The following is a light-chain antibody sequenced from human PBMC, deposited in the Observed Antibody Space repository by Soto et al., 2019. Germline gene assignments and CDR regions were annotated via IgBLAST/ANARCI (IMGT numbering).Light chain of an antibody. Sequence: EIVMTQSPATLSVSPGERATLSCRASQSVSSNLAWYQQNPGQAPRLLIYGASPRATGIPARFSGSGSGTEFTLTINSLQSEDYAVYFCQQYNNWPYTFGQGTKVDIK. CDR1: QSVSSN. CDR3: QQYNNWPYT. J-gene: IGKJ2*01. CDR2: GAS. V-gene: IGKV3-15*01.